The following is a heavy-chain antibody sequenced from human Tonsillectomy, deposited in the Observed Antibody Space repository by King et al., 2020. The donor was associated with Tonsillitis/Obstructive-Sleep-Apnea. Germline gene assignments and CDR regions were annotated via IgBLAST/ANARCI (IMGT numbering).Heavy chain of an antibody. V-gene: IGHV1-69*12. D-gene: IGHD4-23*01. CDR3: AGRNSNWFDP. CDR2: IIPIFGTV. J-gene: IGHJ5*02. Sequence: QLVQSWAEVKKPGSSVKVSCKASGGTFSSYAIIWVRQAPGQGLELMGGIIPIFGTVNYAQKFQGRGTMTADESTSTAYMELSSLRSEDTAVYYCAGRNSNWFDPWGQGTLVTVSS. CDR1: GGTFSSYA.